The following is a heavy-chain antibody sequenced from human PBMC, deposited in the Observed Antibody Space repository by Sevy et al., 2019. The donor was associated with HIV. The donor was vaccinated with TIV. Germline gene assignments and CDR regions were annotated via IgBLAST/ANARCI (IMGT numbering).Heavy chain of an antibody. CDR3: ATSRSGYFDSSGYYIY. J-gene: IGHJ4*02. V-gene: IGHV5-51*01. D-gene: IGHD3-22*01. CDR2: IFPDDSDT. CDR1: GYSFTSHW. Sequence: GESLKISCQGSGYSFTSHWIGWVRHMPGKGLEWMGIIFPDDSDTRCGPSFQGQVTFSADKSINTAYLQWSSLKASDTAMYYCATSRSGYFDSSGYYIYWGQGTLVTVSS.